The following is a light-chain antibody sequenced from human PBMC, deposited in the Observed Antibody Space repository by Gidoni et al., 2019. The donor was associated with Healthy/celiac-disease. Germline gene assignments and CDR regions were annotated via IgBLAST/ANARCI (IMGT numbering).Light chain of an antibody. CDR3: QSADSSGTYVV. J-gene: IGLJ2*01. Sequence: SYELTQPPPVPVSPGQTARITCSGDPLPKQYAYWYQQKPGQAPVLVIYKDSERPSGIPERFSGSSSGTTVTLTISGVQAEDEADYYCQSADSSGTYVVFGGGTKLTVL. CDR2: KDS. V-gene: IGLV3-25*03. CDR1: PLPKQY.